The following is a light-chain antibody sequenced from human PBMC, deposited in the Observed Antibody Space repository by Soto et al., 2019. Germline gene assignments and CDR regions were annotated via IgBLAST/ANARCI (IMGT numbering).Light chain of an antibody. V-gene: IGKV1-33*01. CDR1: QDIRKF. CDR3: HQYENLPYA. CDR2: DAS. Sequence: IEMTQSPSSLSASVGDRVTITCRASQDIRKFLNWFQQRPGAAPKLLIYDASNLETGVSARFSDDGSATQFTFTITCLRPEDSGTYFCHQYENLPYAFAQGTTVEI. J-gene: IGKJ2*01.